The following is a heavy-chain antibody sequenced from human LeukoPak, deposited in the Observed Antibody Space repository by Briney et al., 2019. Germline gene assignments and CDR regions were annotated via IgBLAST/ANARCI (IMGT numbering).Heavy chain of an antibody. D-gene: IGHD2-15*01. CDR1: GFTFSSYS. CDR2: ISSSSSYI. J-gene: IGHJ6*02. Sequence: GGSLRLSCAASGFTFSSYSMNWVRQAPGKGLEWVSSISSSSSYIYYADSVKGRFTISRDNAKNSLYLQMNSLRAEDTAVYYCAKGHGYCSGGSCYSPRNYGMDVWGQGTTVTVSS. V-gene: IGHV3-21*04. CDR3: AKGHGYCSGGSCYSPRNYGMDV.